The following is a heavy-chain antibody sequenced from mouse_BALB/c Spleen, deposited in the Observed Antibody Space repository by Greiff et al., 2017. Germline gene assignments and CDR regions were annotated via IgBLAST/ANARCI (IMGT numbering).Heavy chain of an antibody. V-gene: IGHV1-7*01. Sequence: QVQLKESGAELAKPGASVKMSCKASGYTFTSYWMHWVKQRPGQGLEWIGYINPSTGYTEYNQKFKDKATLTADKSSSTAYMQLSSLTSEDSAVYYCAREGYDYDAAYWGQGTLVTVSA. CDR3: AREGYDYDAAY. D-gene: IGHD2-4*01. CDR2: INPSTGYT. CDR1: GYTFTSYW. J-gene: IGHJ3*01.